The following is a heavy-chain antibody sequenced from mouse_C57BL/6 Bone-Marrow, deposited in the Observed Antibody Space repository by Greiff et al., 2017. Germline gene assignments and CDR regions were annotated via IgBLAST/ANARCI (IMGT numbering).Heavy chain of an antibody. CDR3: ARDYGSSYWYFDV. CDR1: GYTFTSYD. V-gene: IGHV1-85*01. J-gene: IGHJ1*03. CDR2: LYPRDGST. Sequence: VKLVESGPELVKPGASVKLSCKASGYTFTSYDINWVKQRPGQGLEWIGWLYPRDGSTKYNEKFKGKATLTVYTSSSTAYMELHSLTSEDSAVYFCARDYGSSYWYFDVWGTGTTVTVSS. D-gene: IGHD1-1*01.